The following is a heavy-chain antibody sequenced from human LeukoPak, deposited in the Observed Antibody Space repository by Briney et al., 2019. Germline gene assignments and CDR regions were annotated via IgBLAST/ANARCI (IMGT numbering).Heavy chain of an antibody. CDR1: GYTFTGYY. V-gene: IGHV1-2*06. D-gene: IGHD3-16*02. Sequence: ASVKVSCKASGYTFTGYYMHWVRQAPGQGLEWMGRINPNSGGTNYAQKFQGRVTMTRDTSISPAYMELSRLRSDDAAVYYCARDLRYYDYVWGSYRLNYWGQGTLVTVSS. CDR3: ARDLRYYDYVWGSYRLNY. J-gene: IGHJ4*02. CDR2: INPNSGGT.